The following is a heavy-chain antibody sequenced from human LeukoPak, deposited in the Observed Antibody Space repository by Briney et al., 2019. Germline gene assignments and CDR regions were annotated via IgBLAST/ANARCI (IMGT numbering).Heavy chain of an antibody. D-gene: IGHD3-22*01. CDR1: GLTFSSYW. CDR2: INSDGSST. V-gene: IGHV3-74*01. Sequence: GGSLRLSCAASGLTFSSYWMHWVRQAPGKGLVWVSRINSDGSSTSYADSVKGRFTISRDNAKNTLYLQMISLRAEDTAVYYCARDYDSSALMGDYWGQGTLVTVSS. J-gene: IGHJ4*02. CDR3: ARDYDSSALMGDY.